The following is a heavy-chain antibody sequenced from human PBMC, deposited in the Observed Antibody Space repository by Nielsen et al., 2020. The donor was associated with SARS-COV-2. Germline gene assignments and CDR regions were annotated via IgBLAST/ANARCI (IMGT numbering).Heavy chain of an antibody. CDR3: ARQSLKIVVPASITGWFDP. CDR1: GDSISGRSHY. V-gene: IGHV4-39*01. D-gene: IGHD2-2*01. Sequence: SETLSLTCTVSGDSISGRSHYWAWIRQPPKKGLEGLEWMGSIYNSGITYYNPSLKSRVTVSMDKSKNQFSLRLTSVTAADTAVYFCARQSLKIVVPASITGWFDPWGHGTLVTVSS. J-gene: IGHJ5*02. CDR2: IYNSGIT.